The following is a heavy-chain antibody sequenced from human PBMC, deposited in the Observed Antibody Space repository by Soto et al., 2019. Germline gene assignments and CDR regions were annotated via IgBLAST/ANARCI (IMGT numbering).Heavy chain of an antibody. V-gene: IGHV4-39*01. D-gene: IGHD3-10*01. CDR3: ARRSYGSGRGYYYGMDV. CDR1: GGSISSSSYY. J-gene: IGHJ6*02. CDR2: IYYSGST. Sequence: SETLSLTCTVSGGSISSSSYYWGWIRQPPGKGLEWIGSIYYSGSTYYNPSLKSRVAISVDTSKNQFSLKLSSVTAADTAVYYCARRSYGSGRGYYYGMDVWGQGTTVTVSS.